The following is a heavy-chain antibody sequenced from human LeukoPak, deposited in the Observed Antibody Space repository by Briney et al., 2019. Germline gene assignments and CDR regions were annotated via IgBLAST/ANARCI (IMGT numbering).Heavy chain of an antibody. CDR1: GGSISSYY. Sequence: SETLSLTCTVSGGSISSYYWSWIRQPPGKGLEWIGYIYYSGSTNYNPSLKSRVTISVDTSKNQFSLKLSSVTAVDTAVYYCARSGSYDILTGLVDIWGQGTMVTVSS. J-gene: IGHJ3*02. CDR2: IYYSGST. D-gene: IGHD3-9*01. V-gene: IGHV4-59*01. CDR3: ARSGSYDILTGLVDI.